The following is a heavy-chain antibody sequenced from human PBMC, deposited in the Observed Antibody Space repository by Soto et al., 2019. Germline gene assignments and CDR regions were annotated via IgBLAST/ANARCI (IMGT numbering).Heavy chain of an antibody. D-gene: IGHD2-15*01. CDR1: GFTFSSYA. J-gene: IGHJ4*02. CDR2: VSIGGST. Sequence: GGSLRLSCAASGFTFSSYAMGWVRQGPGKGLEWVAVVSIGGSTHYADSARGRFTISRDNSKNTLSLQMNSLTAEDTAVYFCAKRRGAGGHFDYWGQGALVTVSS. V-gene: IGHV3-23*01. CDR3: AKRRGAGGHFDY.